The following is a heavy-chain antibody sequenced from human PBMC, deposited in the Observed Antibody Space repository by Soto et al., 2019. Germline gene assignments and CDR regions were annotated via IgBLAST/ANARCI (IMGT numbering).Heavy chain of an antibody. Sequence: GGSLRLSCAASGFTVSSNYMSWVRQAPGKGLEWVSVIYSGGSTYYADSVKGRFTISRDNSKNTLYLQMNSLRAEDTAVYYCARYVRDTAMGNDAFDIWGQGTMVTVSS. CDR3: ARYVRDTAMGNDAFDI. J-gene: IGHJ3*02. CDR1: GFTVSSNY. D-gene: IGHD5-18*01. V-gene: IGHV3-66*02. CDR2: IYSGGST.